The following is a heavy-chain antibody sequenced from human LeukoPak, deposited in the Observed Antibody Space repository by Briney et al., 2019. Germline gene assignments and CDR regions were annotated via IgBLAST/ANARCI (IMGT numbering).Heavy chain of an antibody. CDR1: GYTFTGYY. V-gene: IGHV1-2*02. J-gene: IGHJ6*03. D-gene: IGHD6-19*01. CDR2: INPNSGGT. CDR3: ARDSGWIDYYYYYYMDV. Sequence: GASVKVSCKASGYTFTGYYMHWVRQAPGQGLEWMGWINPNSGGTNYAQKFQGRVTMTRDTSISTAYMELSRLRSDDTAVYYCARDSGWIDYYYYYYMDVWGKGTTVTIYS.